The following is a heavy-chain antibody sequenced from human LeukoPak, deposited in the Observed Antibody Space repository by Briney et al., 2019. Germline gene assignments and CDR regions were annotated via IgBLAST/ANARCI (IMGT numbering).Heavy chain of an antibody. Sequence: ASVKVSCKASGYTFTGYYMHWVRQAPGQGLEWMGWINPNSGGTNYAQKFQGRVTMTRDTSISTAYMELSRLRSDDTAVYYCARLHLPDCSSTSCYVWFDPWGQGTLVIVSS. CDR2: INPNSGGT. CDR1: GYTFTGYY. D-gene: IGHD2-2*01. J-gene: IGHJ5*02. V-gene: IGHV1-2*02. CDR3: ARLHLPDCSSTSCYVWFDP.